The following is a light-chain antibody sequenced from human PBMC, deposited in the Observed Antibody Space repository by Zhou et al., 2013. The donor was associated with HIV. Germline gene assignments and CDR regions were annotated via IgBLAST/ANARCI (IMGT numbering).Light chain of an antibody. CDR1: QDIRNY. CDR3: QQYNIHPFT. Sequence: DIQMTQSPSAMSASVGDRVTITCRASQDIRNYLAWFQQKPGKAPKSLIYGISSLQSGVPSRFSGSGSGTDFTLTISSLQPEDFATYYCQQYNIHPFTFGPGTKVDVK. CDR2: GIS. J-gene: IGKJ3*01. V-gene: IGKV1-16*01.